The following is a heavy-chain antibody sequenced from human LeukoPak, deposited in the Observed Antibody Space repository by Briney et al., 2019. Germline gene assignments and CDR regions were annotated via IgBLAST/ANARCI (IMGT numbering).Heavy chain of an antibody. J-gene: IGHJ4*02. Sequence: GGSLRLSCAASGFTFSSYAMTWVRQAPGKGLEWVSAISGSISGSGGNTYYADSVKGRFTISRDNSKNTLYLQMNSLRAEDTAVYYCARDPAMVRGVIPFDYWGQGTLVTVSS. CDR1: GFTFSSYA. V-gene: IGHV3-23*01. CDR3: ARDPAMVRGVIPFDY. D-gene: IGHD3-10*01. CDR2: ISGSISGSGGNT.